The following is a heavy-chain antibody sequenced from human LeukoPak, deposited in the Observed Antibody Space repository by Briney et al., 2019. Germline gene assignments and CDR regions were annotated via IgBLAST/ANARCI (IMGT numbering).Heavy chain of an antibody. J-gene: IGHJ5*02. CDR3: TTEGPYYDILTGRWFDP. CDR1: GFTFSNAW. CDR2: IKSKTDGGTT. D-gene: IGHD3-9*01. V-gene: IGHV3-15*01. Sequence: GGSLRLSCAASGFTFSNAWMSWVRQAPGKGLEWVGRIKSKTDGGTTDYAAPVKGRFTISRDDSKNTLYLQMNSLKTEDTAVYYCTTEGPYYDILTGRWFDPWGQGTLVTVSS.